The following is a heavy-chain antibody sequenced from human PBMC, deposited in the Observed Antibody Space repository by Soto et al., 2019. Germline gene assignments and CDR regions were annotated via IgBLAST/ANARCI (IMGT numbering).Heavy chain of an antibody. J-gene: IGHJ6*02. CDR1: GFTFSSYW. CDR2: IKQDGSEK. V-gene: IGHV3-7*01. CDR3: ARIASAGRGWDV. D-gene: IGHD6-13*01. Sequence: EVQLVESGGGLVQPGGSLRLSWAASGFTFSSYWMSWVRQAPVKGLEWVGNIKQDGSEKNYVDFMEGRFTISRDNAENSLYLQMNSLRAEDTAVYYCARIASAGRGWDVWGQGTTVVVSS.